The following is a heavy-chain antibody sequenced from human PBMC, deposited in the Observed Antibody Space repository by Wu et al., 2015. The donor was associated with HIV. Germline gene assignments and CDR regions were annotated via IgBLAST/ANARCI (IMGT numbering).Heavy chain of an antibody. CDR1: GYSFSNFG. CDR3: AKTLGXTAVVYYYYMDV. V-gene: IGHV1-18*01. D-gene: IGHD1-26*01. Sequence: QGQLVQSGAEVKKSGASVKISCKASGYSFSNFGISWVRQAPGQGLEWMGWISSYNGYTKYAQKFQGRVTMITDTSTSTAYMELTSLTYDDTAVYYCAKTLGXTAVVYYYYMDVWGKGTTVTVSS. CDR2: ISSYNGYT. J-gene: IGHJ6*03.